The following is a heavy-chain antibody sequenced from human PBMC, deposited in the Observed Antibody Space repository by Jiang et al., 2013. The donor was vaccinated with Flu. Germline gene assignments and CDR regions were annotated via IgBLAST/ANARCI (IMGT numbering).Heavy chain of an antibody. D-gene: IGHD4-11*01. CDR1: GFTFSIYT. Sequence: VQLLESGGGVVQPGRSLRLSCAASGFTFSIYTIHWVRQAPGEGLQWVTLISNDGSSKYYADSVRGRFTISRDNSKNTVYLQMGSLRTEDTAVYYCARVLSQKGWSTVTLHGMDVWGQGTTVTVSS. CDR2: ISNDGSSK. J-gene: IGHJ6*02. V-gene: IGHV3-30*04. CDR3: ARVLSQKGWSTVTLHGMDV.